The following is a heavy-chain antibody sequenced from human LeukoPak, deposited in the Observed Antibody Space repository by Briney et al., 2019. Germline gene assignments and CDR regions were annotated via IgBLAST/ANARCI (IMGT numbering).Heavy chain of an antibody. CDR1: GFTFSTYG. J-gene: IGHJ4*02. CDR2: IRYDGSHK. V-gene: IGHV3-30*02. Sequence: GGSLRLSCAASGFTFSTYGMHWVRQAPGKGLEWVAFIRYDGSHKYYTDSVKGRFTISRDNSKNTLYLQMNSLRAEDTAVYYCAKDLVYFDWLSFFDYWGQGTLVTVSS. D-gene: IGHD3-9*01. CDR3: AKDLVYFDWLSFFDY.